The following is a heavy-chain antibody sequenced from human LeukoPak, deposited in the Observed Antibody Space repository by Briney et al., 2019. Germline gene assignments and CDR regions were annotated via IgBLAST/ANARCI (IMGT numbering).Heavy chain of an antibody. D-gene: IGHD3-10*01. Sequence: GGPLRLSCAASGFTFSSYWMIWVRQAPGKGLDCVVNIKQDGSDKYYVDSVRGRFTISRDNTKNSLYLQMNSLRAEDTAVYYCARDFYASGSLDYWGQGTLVTVSS. J-gene: IGHJ4*02. CDR3: ARDFYASGSLDY. CDR2: IKQDGSDK. V-gene: IGHV3-7*01. CDR1: GFTFSSYW.